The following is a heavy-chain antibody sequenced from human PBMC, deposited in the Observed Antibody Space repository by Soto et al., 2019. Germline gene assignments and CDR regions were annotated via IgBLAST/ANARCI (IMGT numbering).Heavy chain of an antibody. CDR3: ARSGYSFAWGY. CDR1: GFLVNSAY. CDR2: INSDGST. V-gene: IGHV3-53*01. Sequence: EVQLVESGGGLIPPGGSLRLSCAASGFLVNSAYMTWVRQAPGKGLEWLSMINSDGSTLYAESVKGRFTISRDNSKNRLDLXMXSLXAEDTAMYYCARSGYSFAWGYWGQGTLVIVTS. D-gene: IGHD5-18*01. J-gene: IGHJ4*02.